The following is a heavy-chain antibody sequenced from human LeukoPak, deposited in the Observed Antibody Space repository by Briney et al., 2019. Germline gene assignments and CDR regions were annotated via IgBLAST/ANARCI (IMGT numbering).Heavy chain of an antibody. CDR3: ARVNINNWHSCDY. J-gene: IGHJ4*02. D-gene: IGHD1-1*01. CDR1: GFTFSNFW. CDR2: IYHSGSP. Sequence: ESLRLSCTASGFTFSNFWMGWVRQAPGKGLEWIGEIYHSGSPNYNPSLKSRVTISVDKSRNHFSLNLSSVTAADTAVYYCARVNINNWHSCDYWGQGTLVTVSS. V-gene: IGHV4/OR15-8*01.